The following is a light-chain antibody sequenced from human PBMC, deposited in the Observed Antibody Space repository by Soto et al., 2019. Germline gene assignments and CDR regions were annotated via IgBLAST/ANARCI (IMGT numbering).Light chain of an antibody. V-gene: IGKV3D-15*01. Sequence: VVLTQSAGTLSLSRGEGTTLSGRASQSISRYLAWYQQKPGQAPRLLISGVYSRAAGIPDRFSGSGSGTEFTLTISSLQSEDFAVYYCQQYNNWPRTFGPGTKVDI. CDR1: QSISRY. J-gene: IGKJ3*01. CDR2: GVY. CDR3: QQYNNWPRT.